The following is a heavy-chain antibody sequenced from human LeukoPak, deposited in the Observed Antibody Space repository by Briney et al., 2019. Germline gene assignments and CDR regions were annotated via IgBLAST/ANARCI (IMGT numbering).Heavy chain of an antibody. CDR3: ARDPPVTTNSSFFDY. D-gene: IGHD4-17*01. Sequence: GRSLTLSCAASGFTFSSYGMHWVRQAPGKGLEWVAVISYDGSNKYYADSVKGRFTISRDNSKNTLYLQMNSLRAEDTAVYYCARDPPVTTNSSFFDYWGQGTLVTVSS. V-gene: IGHV3-30*03. J-gene: IGHJ4*02. CDR1: GFTFSSYG. CDR2: ISYDGSNK.